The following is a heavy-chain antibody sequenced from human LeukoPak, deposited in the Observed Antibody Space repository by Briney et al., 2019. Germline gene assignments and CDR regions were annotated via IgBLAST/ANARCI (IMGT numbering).Heavy chain of an antibody. CDR1: GFTFSSYW. V-gene: IGHV3-74*01. J-gene: IGHJ4*02. CDR2: INSDGSST. D-gene: IGHD5-24*01. Sequence: GGSLRLSCAASGFTFSSYWMHWVRQAPGKGLVWVSRINSDGSSTSYADSVKGRFTISRDNAKNTLYLQMNSLRVEDTAVYYCARDGAGYSFDYWGQGTLVTVSS. CDR3: ARDGAGYSFDY.